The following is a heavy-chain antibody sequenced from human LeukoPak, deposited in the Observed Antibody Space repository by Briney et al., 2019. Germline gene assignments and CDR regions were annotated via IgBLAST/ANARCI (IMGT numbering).Heavy chain of an antibody. CDR3: ARGLIYCSSTSCLWYYFDY. CDR1: GYTFTSYY. D-gene: IGHD2-2*01. V-gene: IGHV1-46*01. Sequence: ASVKVSCKASGYTFTSYYMHWVRQAPGQGLEWMGIINPSGGSTSYAQKFQGRVTMTRDTSTSTVYMELSSLRSEDTAVYYCARGLIYCSSTSCLWYYFDYWGQGTLVTVSS. CDR2: INPSGGST. J-gene: IGHJ4*02.